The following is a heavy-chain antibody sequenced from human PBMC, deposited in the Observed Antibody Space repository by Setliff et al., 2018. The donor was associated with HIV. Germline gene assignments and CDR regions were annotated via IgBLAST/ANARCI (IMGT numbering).Heavy chain of an antibody. J-gene: IGHJ6*02. D-gene: IGHD2-15*01. V-gene: IGHV3-30*02. CDR1: GFTFSSDG. CDR3: AKDVCSGAYCYAYYYYGMDV. CDR2: IRNDGSTT. Sequence: GGSLRLSCAASGFTFSSDGMHWVRQAPGKGLEWVGLIRNDGSTTDYADSVQGRFTISRDNSKNTLYLQMNSLRVEDTAVYYCAKDVCSGAYCYAYYYYGMDVWGQGTMVTVSS.